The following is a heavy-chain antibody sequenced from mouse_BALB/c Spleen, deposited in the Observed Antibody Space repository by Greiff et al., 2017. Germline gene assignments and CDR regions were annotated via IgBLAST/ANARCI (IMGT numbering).Heavy chain of an antibody. Sequence: QVQLQQSGAELAKPGASVKMSCKASGYTFTSYWMHWVKQRPGQGLEWIGYINPSTGYTEYNQKFKDKATLTADKSSSTAYMQLSSLTSEDSAVYYGARFSPHDYGNFDYWGQGTTLTVSS. J-gene: IGHJ2*01. D-gene: IGHD1-1*01. CDR1: GYTFTSYW. V-gene: IGHV1-7*01. CDR2: INPSTGYT. CDR3: ARFSPHDYGNFDY.